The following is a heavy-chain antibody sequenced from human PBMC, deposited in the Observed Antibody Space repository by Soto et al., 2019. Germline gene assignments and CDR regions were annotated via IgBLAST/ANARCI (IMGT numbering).Heavy chain of an antibody. CDR1: GFSFSMYS. D-gene: IGHD1-26*01. J-gene: IGHJ4*02. CDR2: ISSNSATI. CDR3: AREDILGTRSFDY. Sequence: EVHLVESGGGVVQPGGSLRLSCAASGFSFSMYSMNWVRQAPGKGLEWVSYISSNSATIYDTDSGRGRFTISRDNAKNSLYLQMNSLRDEDTPVYYCAREDILGTRSFDYWGQGTLVTVSS. V-gene: IGHV3-48*02.